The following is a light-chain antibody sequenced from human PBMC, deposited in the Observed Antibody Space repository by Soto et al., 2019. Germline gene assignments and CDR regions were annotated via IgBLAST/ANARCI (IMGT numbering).Light chain of an antibody. Sequence: DIQMTQSPSTLSASVGDRVSITCRASQNIDDWLAWYQQKPGKAPKLLIYDASSLESGVPSRFSGSGSGTEFTLTISSLQPDDFATYYCQQYNSYPWTFGQGTKVDI. CDR3: QQYNSYPWT. CDR1: QNIDDW. CDR2: DAS. J-gene: IGKJ1*01. V-gene: IGKV1-5*01.